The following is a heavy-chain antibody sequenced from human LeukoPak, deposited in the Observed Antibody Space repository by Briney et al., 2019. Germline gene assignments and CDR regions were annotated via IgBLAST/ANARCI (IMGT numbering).Heavy chain of an antibody. J-gene: IGHJ5*02. D-gene: IGHD5-24*01. CDR3: ARDGEMATIGWFDP. CDR2: ISSSSSYI. CDR1: GFTFSSYS. V-gene: IGHV3-21*01. Sequence: PGGSLRPSCAASGFTFSSYSMNWVCQAPGKGLEWVSSISSSSSYIYYADSVKGRFTISRDNAKNSLYLQMNSLRAEDTAVYYCARDGEMATIGWFDPWGQGTLVTVSS.